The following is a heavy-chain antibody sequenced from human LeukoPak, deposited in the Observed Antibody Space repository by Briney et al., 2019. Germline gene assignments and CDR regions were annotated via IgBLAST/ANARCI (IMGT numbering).Heavy chain of an antibody. CDR3: ARDQNSYGSGSYPDY. Sequence: SVKVSCKASGGTFGSYGISWVRQAPGQGLERMGRIIPIFGIANYAQKFQGRVAITADKSTSTAYMELSSLTSEDTAVYYCARDQNSYGSGSYPDYWGQGTLVTVSS. J-gene: IGHJ4*02. CDR2: IIPIFGIA. D-gene: IGHD3-10*01. CDR1: GGTFGSYG. V-gene: IGHV1-69*04.